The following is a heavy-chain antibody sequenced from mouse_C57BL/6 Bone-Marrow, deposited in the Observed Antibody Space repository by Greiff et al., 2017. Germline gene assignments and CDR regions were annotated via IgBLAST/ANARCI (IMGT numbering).Heavy chain of an antibody. CDR2: IYPRSGNT. J-gene: IGHJ3*01. Sequence: QVQLQQSGAELARPGASVKLSCKASGYTFTSYGISWVKQRTGQGLEWIGEIYPRSGNTYYNEKFTGKATLTADKSSSTAYKELRSLTSEDSAVYFWERDEDYGRRAWFAYWGQGTLVTVSA. D-gene: IGHD1-1*01. CDR3: ERDEDYGRRAWFAY. CDR1: GYTFTSYG. V-gene: IGHV1-81*01.